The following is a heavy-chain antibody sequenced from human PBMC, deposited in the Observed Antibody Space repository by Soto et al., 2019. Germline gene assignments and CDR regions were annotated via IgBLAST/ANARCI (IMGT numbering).Heavy chain of an antibody. J-gene: IGHJ6*02. V-gene: IGHV1-18*04. CDR1: GYTFTSYG. Sequence: QVQLVQSGAEVKKPGASVKVSCKASGYTFTSYGISWVRQAPGQGLEWMGWISAYNGNTNYAQKLQGRVTMTTDTSTSTADMELRSLRSDDTAVYYCARFVVADDYYYYGMDVWGPGTTVTVSS. D-gene: IGHD6-13*01. CDR3: ARFVVADDYYYYGMDV. CDR2: ISAYNGNT.